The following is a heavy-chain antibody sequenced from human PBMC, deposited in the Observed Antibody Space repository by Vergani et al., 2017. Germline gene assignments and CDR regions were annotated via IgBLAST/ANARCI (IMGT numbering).Heavy chain of an antibody. CDR2: ISSSSTI. J-gene: IGHJ6*03. V-gene: IGHV3-69-1*01. Sequence: EVQLVESGGGLVKPGGSLRLSCAASGFTFSDYYMNWVRQAPGKGLEWVSSISSSSTIYYADSVKGRFTISRDNAKNSLYLQMNSLRAEDTAVYYCAREAVYYSGSHYYYYYMDVWGKGTTVTVSS. CDR3: AREAVYYSGSHYYYYYMDV. D-gene: IGHD3-22*01. CDR1: GFTFSDYY.